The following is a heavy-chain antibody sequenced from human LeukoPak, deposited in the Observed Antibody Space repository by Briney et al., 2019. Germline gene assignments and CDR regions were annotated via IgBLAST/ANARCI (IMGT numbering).Heavy chain of an antibody. J-gene: IGHJ4*02. Sequence: GGSLRLSCAASGFTFSSYGMHWVRQAPGKGLEWVAVISYDGSNKYYADSVKGRFTISRDNSKNTLYLQMNSLRAEDTAVYYCAKGLYDGNSLFDYWGQGTLVTVSS. CDR1: GFTFSSYG. V-gene: IGHV3-30*18. CDR3: AKGLYDGNSLFDY. CDR2: ISYDGSNK. D-gene: IGHD4-23*01.